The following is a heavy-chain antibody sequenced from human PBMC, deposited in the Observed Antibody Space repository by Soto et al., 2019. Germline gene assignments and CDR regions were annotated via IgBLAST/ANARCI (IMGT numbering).Heavy chain of an antibody. J-gene: IGHJ6*02. CDR1: GYTFTGYY. CDR3: ARSYSSSWSLYYYYGMDV. CDR2: INPNSGGT. D-gene: IGHD6-13*01. Sequence: ASVKVSCKASGYTFTGYYMHWVRRAPGQGLEWMGWINPNSGGTNYAQKFQGWVTMTRDTSTSTAYMELSSLRSDDTAVYYCARSYSSSWSLYYYYGMDVWGQVTTVTVSS. V-gene: IGHV1-2*04.